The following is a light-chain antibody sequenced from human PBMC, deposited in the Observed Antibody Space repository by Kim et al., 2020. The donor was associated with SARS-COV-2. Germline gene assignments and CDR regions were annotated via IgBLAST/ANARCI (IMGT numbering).Light chain of an antibody. CDR3: QQYDSSPFT. CDR2: GAS. Sequence: APGERGTLSCRASQSVSNSYLAWYQQKPGQAPRRLVYGASRRATGIPDRFSGSGSGTDFTLTISRVEPEDFAVYYCQQYDSSPFTFGPGTKVDIK. CDR1: QSVSNSY. J-gene: IGKJ3*01. V-gene: IGKV3-20*01.